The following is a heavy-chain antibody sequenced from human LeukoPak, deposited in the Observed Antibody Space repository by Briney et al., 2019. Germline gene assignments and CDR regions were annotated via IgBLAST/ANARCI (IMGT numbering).Heavy chain of an antibody. CDR2: IHYSGST. J-gene: IGHJ6*04. CDR3: ARDVPKKPPCGVDV. CDR1: GGSISSGGYY. D-gene: IGHD2-2*01. Sequence: SETLSLTCTVSGGSISSGGYYWSWIRQHPGKGLEWIGYIHYSGSTYYNPSLKSRLTISLDTSKNQFSLKLTSVTAADTAVYYCARDVPKKPPCGVDVWGKGTTVTVSS. V-gene: IGHV4-31*03.